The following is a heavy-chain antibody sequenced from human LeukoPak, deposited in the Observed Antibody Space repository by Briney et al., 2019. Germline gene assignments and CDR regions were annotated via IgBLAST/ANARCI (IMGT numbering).Heavy chain of an antibody. CDR3: ARDRGGDDYRGHTASEI. J-gene: IGHJ3*02. CDR2: IYSGGSA. Sequence: TGGSLRLSCAASGFTVSSNYMSWVRQAPGKGLEWVSVIYSGGSAYYADSVKGRFTISRDNSKNMLYLQMNSLTAEDTAVYYCARDRGGDDYRGHTASEIWGQGTMVTVSS. CDR1: GFTVSSNY. D-gene: IGHD5-24*01. V-gene: IGHV3-66*01.